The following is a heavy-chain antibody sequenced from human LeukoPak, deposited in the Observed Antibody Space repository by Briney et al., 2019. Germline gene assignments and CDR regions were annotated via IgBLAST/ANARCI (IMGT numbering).Heavy chain of an antibody. D-gene: IGHD1-7*01. J-gene: IGHJ5*02. CDR2: ISAYNGNT. CDR3: AREGYWNYEGGLSWFDP. CDR1: GYTFTSYG. V-gene: IGHV1-18*01. Sequence: ASVKVSCKASGYTFTSYGISWVRQAPGQGLEWMGWISAYNGNTNYAQKLQCRFTMTTDTSTSTAYMELRSLRSDDTAVYYCAREGYWNYEGGLSWFDPWGQGTVVTVSS.